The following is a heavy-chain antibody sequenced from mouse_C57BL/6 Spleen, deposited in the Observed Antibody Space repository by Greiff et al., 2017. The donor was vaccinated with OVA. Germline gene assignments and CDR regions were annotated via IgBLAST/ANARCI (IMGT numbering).Heavy chain of an antibody. V-gene: IGHV1-54*01. CDR1: GYAFTNYL. D-gene: IGHD1-1*01. J-gene: IGHJ1*03. CDR3: ARDYGSIHWYFDV. CDR2: INPGSGGT. Sequence: QVQLQQSGAELVRPGTSVKVSCKASGYAFTNYLIEWVKQRPGQGLEWIGVINPGSGGTNYNEKFKGKATLTADKSSSTAYMQLSSLTSEDSAVYFCARDYGSIHWYFDVWGTGTTVTVSS.